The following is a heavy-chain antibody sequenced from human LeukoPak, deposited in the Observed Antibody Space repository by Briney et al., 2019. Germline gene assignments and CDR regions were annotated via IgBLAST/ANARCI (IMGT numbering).Heavy chain of an antibody. CDR2: IYSSGTT. J-gene: IGHJ6*03. V-gene: IGHV4-31*03. D-gene: IGHD3-9*01. CDR3: ASSAAAYYPYFYYYMGV. Sequence: SETLSLTCRVSGGSMNSGNYYWSWIRQHPGRGLEWIGYIYSSGTTYYNPSLKSRVTISVDTSKNQFSLILTSVTAADTAVYYCASSAAAYYPYFYYYMGVWGNGTTVTVSS. CDR1: GGSMNSGNYY.